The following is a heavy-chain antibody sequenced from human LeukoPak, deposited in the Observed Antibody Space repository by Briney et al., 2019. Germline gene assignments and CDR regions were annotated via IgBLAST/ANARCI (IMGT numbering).Heavy chain of an antibody. CDR3: ASWNYYDSSGYAGFDY. J-gene: IGHJ4*02. V-gene: IGHV4-59*01. D-gene: IGHD3-22*01. Sequence: KPSAPLSLTSTVSGGSISSYYWCWLRPPPGKGLEWIGYIYYSGTTNYNPSLKSRVTISVDTSKNPFSLKLSSLTAADTAVYYCASWNYYDSSGYAGFDYWGQGTLVTVSS. CDR1: GGSISSYY. CDR2: IYYSGTT.